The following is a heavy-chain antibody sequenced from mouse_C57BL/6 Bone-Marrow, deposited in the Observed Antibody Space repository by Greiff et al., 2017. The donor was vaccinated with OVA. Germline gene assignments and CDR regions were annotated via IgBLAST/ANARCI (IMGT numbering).Heavy chain of an antibody. J-gene: IGHJ4*01. CDR2: IYPRSGNT. CDR1: GYTFTSYG. V-gene: IGHV1-81*01. CDR3: ARGDYGESAMDY. Sequence: QVQLKQSGAELARPGASVKLSCKASGYTFTSYGISWVKQRTGQGLEWIGEIYPRSGNTYYNEKFKGKATLTADKSSSTAYMQLSSLTSEDSAVYYCARGDYGESAMDYWGQGTSVTVSS. D-gene: IGHD2-4*01.